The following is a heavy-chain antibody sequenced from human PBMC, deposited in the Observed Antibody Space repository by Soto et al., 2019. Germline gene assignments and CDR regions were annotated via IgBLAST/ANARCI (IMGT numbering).Heavy chain of an antibody. Sequence: SETLSLTCTVSGASVSSYYWSWIRQPPGKRLEWIGYIYKSGTINYQSSLKSRVTISVDKSTNQFSLNLSSVSAADTAVYYCARGADSSGYYVPFDYWGQGTLVTVSS. CDR1: GASVSSYY. CDR2: IYKSGTI. CDR3: ARGADSSGYYVPFDY. D-gene: IGHD3-22*01. J-gene: IGHJ4*02. V-gene: IGHV4-59*02.